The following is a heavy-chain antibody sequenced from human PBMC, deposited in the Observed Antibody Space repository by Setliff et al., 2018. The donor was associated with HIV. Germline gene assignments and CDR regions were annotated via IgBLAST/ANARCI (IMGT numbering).Heavy chain of an antibody. D-gene: IGHD6-13*01. J-gene: IGHJ4*02. CDR3: ARGGSSSSWPIDY. V-gene: IGHV4-30-2*01. Sequence: SETLSLTCTVPGGFISTGGYSWSWIRQPPGKGLEWIGYIYHSGNTYYNPSLKSRVSISVDRSKNHFSPRLSSVTAADTAVYYCARGGSSSSWPIDYWGQGTLVTVSS. CDR2: IYHSGNT. CDR1: GGFISTGGYS.